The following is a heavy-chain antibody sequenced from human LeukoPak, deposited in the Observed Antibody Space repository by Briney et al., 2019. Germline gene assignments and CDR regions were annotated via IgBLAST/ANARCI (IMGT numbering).Heavy chain of an antibody. CDR2: NGGSGGSK. Sequence: SGGSLRLSCVASGFTFNNYAMSWVRQAPGKGLEWVSANGGSGGSKYYADSVKGRFTVSRDNSKNTLYLQMNSLRAEATAIYYCAKRKDLGYCSSTSCYYYFDYWGQGTLVTVSS. CDR1: GFTFNNYA. J-gene: IGHJ4*02. V-gene: IGHV3-23*01. CDR3: AKRKDLGYCSSTSCYYYFDY. D-gene: IGHD2-2*01.